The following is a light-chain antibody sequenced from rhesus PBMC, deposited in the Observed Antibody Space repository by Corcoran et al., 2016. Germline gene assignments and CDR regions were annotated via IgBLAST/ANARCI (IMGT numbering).Light chain of an antibody. CDR2: VAS. Sequence: DIQMTQSPSSLSASVGDTVTITCRASQGISSYLNWFQQTPGKAPKLLIYVASSLESGVPSRFSGSGSGTDFTLTITSLQPEDFAVYYCLQHNSYPYSFGQGTKVEIK. CDR1: QGISSY. CDR3: LQHNSYPYS. J-gene: IGKJ2*01. V-gene: IGKV1-28*03.